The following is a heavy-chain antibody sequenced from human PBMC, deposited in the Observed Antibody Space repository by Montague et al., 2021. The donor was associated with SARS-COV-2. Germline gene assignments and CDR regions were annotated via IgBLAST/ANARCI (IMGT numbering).Heavy chain of an antibody. CDR3: ARGPKMYGELADY. CDR2: FYYSGNT. J-gene: IGHJ4*02. Sequence: SETLSLTCTVSGGSVRSSNDCWGWIRQPPGKGLDWIANFYYSGNTYYNPSLKSRVTISVDTSNNQFSLKLSSVTAADTAVYYCARGPKMYGELADYWGQGTLATVSS. CDR1: GGSVRSSNDC. V-gene: IGHV4-39*01. D-gene: IGHD4-17*01.